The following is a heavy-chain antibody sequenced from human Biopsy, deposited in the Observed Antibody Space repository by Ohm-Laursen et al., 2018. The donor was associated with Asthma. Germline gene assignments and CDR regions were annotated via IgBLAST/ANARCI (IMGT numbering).Heavy chain of an antibody. V-gene: IGHV1-24*01. CDR2: HDHEEGGT. Sequence: SSVKVSCKISGYSLTDLSMHWVRQAPGQGLEWMGGHDHEEGGTVNAWRFQGRVTITRDTSASTAYMDLSSLRSEDTAVYYCARTYYDFLTGQVNDAFGIWGQGTVVTVSS. J-gene: IGHJ3*02. CDR3: ARTYYDFLTGQVNDAFGI. CDR1: GYSLTDLS. D-gene: IGHD3-9*01.